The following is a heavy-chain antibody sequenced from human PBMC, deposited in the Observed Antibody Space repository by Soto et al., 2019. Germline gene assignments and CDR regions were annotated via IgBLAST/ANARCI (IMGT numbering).Heavy chain of an antibody. CDR1: GDSVSSYSAA. V-gene: IGHV6-1*01. J-gene: IGHJ5*02. D-gene: IGHD3-10*01. CDR2: TYYRSRFFS. CDR3: VRDRYSSSGWFDP. Sequence: SQTLSLTCAISGDSVSSYSAAWNWIRQSPSGGLEWLGRTYYRSRFFSDYAESVKSRIIINPDTSKNQFSLQLKSVTPEDTAVSYGVRDRYSSSGWFDPWGQGTPVAVSS.